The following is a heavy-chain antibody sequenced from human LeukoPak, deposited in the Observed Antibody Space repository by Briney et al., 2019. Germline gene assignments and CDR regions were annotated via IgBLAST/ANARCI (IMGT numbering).Heavy chain of an antibody. J-gene: IGHJ4*02. CDR2: ISHSGGT. V-gene: IGHV4-34*01. D-gene: IGHD3-10*01. CDR1: GGSFSGYY. CDR3: ARPGYGSGSYYFDY. Sequence: SETLSLTCAVYGGSFSGYYWSWIRQPPGKGLEWIGEISHSGGTNYNPSLKSRVTISVDTSKNQFSLKLSSVTAAGTAVYYCARPGYGSGSYYFDYWGQGTLVTVSS.